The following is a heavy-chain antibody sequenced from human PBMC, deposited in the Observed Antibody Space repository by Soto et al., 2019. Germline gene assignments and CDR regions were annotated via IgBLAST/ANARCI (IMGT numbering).Heavy chain of an antibody. CDR3: ATENKDIFGVFTHFDY. CDR2: ISYSGST. J-gene: IGHJ4*02. D-gene: IGHD3-3*02. CDR1: GGSISSYY. V-gene: IGHV4-59*01. Sequence: SETLSLTCAVSGGSISSYYWSWIRQPPGKGLEWIAYISYSGSTNYNPSLKSRVTISLDTSKNQFSLKLSSVTAADTAVYYCATENKDIFGVFTHFDYWAQGTLVTVSS.